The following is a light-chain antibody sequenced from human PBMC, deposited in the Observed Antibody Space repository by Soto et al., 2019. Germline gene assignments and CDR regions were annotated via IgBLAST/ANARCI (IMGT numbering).Light chain of an antibody. J-gene: IGKJ1*01. V-gene: IGKV1-5*03. CDR2: WAS. CDR3: QQYYSTPRT. Sequence: DIQMTQSPATLSASVGDRVTITCQASQYISNWLAWYQQKPGKAPQLLIYWASTRESGVPDRFSGSGSGTDFTRTISSLQAEDVAVYYCQQYYSTPRTFGQGTKVDIK. CDR1: QYISNW.